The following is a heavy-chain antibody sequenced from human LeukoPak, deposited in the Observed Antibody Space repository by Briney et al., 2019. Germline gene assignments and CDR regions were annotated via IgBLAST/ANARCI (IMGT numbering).Heavy chain of an antibody. V-gene: IGHV4-31*03. CDR3: ARATVTTVGFDY. J-gene: IGHJ4*02. Sequence: XTLSLTCTVSGGSISSGGYYWSWIRQHPGTGLEWIGYIYYSGSTYYNPSLKSRVTISVDTSKNQFSLKLSSVTAADTAVYYCARATVTTVGFDYWGQGTLVTVSS. D-gene: IGHD4-4*01. CDR1: GGSISSGGYY. CDR2: IYYSGST.